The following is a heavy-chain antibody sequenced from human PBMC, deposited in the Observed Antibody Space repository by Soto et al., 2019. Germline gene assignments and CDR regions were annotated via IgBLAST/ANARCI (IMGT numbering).Heavy chain of an antibody. Sequence: GESLKISCKGSGYMFTNYWIGWVRQMPGEGLEWMGIIHGGDSNTRYSPSVDGQVTISTDKSINTAYLQWSSLKASDTAMYYCARRVTSSTGWDYWGQGTLVTVSS. CDR1: GYMFTNYW. CDR2: IHGGDSNT. V-gene: IGHV5-51*01. D-gene: IGHD6-19*01. J-gene: IGHJ4*02. CDR3: ARRVTSSTGWDY.